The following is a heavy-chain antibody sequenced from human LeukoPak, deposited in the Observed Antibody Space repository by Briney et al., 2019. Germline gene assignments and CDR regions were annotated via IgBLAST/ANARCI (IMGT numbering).Heavy chain of an antibody. V-gene: IGHV1-2*02. D-gene: IGHD3-16*01. CDR2: INPNSGGT. CDR1: GYTFTAYY. Sequence: ASVKVSCKASGYTFTAYYMHWVRQAPGQGLEWMGWINPNSGGTNYAQKLQGRVTMTRDTSISTAYMELSRLRSDDTAVYYCAREWLMITFGASGMDVWGQGTTVTVSS. CDR3: AREWLMITFGASGMDV. J-gene: IGHJ6*02.